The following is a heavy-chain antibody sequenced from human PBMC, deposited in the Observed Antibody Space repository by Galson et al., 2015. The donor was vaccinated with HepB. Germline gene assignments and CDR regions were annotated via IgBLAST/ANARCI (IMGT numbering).Heavy chain of an antibody. CDR1: GFTFSRYT. Sequence: SLRLSCAASGFTFSRYTMNWVRQAPGKGLESVSYISSNGNTVFDADTVKGRFIISRDNAQNSLYLQMNSLRAEDTAVYYCARVADSDYGDHAHFDSWGLGTLVTVSS. CDR3: ARVADSDYGDHAHFDS. J-gene: IGHJ4*02. CDR2: ISSNGNTV. V-gene: IGHV3-48*01. D-gene: IGHD4-17*01.